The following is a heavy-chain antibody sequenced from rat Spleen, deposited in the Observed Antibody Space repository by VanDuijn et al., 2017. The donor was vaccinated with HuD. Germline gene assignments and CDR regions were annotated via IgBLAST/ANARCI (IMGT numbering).Heavy chain of an antibody. V-gene: IGHV5-19*01. CDR1: GFTFSDYG. J-gene: IGHJ3*01. CDR2: ISPSGGTT. CDR3: VRGWFVY. Sequence: EVQLVESGGGLVQPGRSLKLSCVASGFTFSDYGMNWIRQAPGKGLEWVAAISPSGGTTYYRDSVKGRFTVSRENAKSTLYLQMDSLRSEDTATYYCVRGWFVYWGQGTLVTVSS.